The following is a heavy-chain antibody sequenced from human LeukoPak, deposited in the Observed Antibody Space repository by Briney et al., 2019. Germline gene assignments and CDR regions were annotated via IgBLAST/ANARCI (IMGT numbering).Heavy chain of an antibody. Sequence: SETLSLTCAVYGGSFSGYYWSWIRQPPGKGLEWIGEINHSGSTNYNPSLKSRVTISVDTSKNQISLKLSSVTAADTAVYYCAREKSSGGYDYDAFDIWGQGTMVTVSS. CDR2: INHSGST. V-gene: IGHV4-34*01. J-gene: IGHJ3*02. D-gene: IGHD6-19*01. CDR3: AREKSSGGYDYDAFDI. CDR1: GGSFSGYY.